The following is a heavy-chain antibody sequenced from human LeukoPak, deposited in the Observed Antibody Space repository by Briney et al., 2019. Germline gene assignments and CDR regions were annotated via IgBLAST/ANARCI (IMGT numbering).Heavy chain of an antibody. V-gene: IGHV3-23*01. CDR1: EFTSSNCA. D-gene: IGHD6-6*01. CDR2: LSGIGGAT. Sequence: GGSLRLSCAVSEFTSSNCAMSWVRQAPGKGLEWVSALSGIGGATYYADSVRGRFTISRDSSKNTLYLQMNSLRAEDTAVYYCATARFAQTYYYGLDVWGQGTSVTVSS. CDR3: ATARFAQTYYYGLDV. J-gene: IGHJ6*02.